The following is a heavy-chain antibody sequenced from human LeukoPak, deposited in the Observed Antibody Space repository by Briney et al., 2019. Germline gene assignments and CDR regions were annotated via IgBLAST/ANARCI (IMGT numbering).Heavy chain of an antibody. Sequence: SETLSLTCTVSGGSIINYYWSWIRQSAGKGLEWVGHIYITGSTNYNPSLKSRLTMSVDTSKNQFSLELRSVTAADTAVYYCARLKFYDSTGYNPGYYMDVWGKGITVTVSS. V-gene: IGHV4-4*07. CDR3: ARLKFYDSTGYNPGYYMDV. CDR1: GGSIINYY. J-gene: IGHJ6*03. CDR2: IYITGST. D-gene: IGHD3-22*01.